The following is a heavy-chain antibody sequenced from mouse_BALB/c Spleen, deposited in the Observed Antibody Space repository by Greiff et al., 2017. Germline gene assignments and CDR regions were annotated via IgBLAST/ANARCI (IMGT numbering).Heavy chain of an antibody. CDR1: GDSITSGY. D-gene: IGHD1-1*01. CDR3: ARYDYGSSYYAMDY. V-gene: IGHV3-8*02. Sequence: EVKLLESGPSLVKPSQTLSLTCSVTGDSITSGYWNWIRKFPGNKLEYMGYISYSGSTYYNPSLKSRISITRDTSKNQYYLQLNSVTTEDTATYYCARYDYGSSYYAMDYWGQGTSVTVSS. CDR2: ISYSGST. J-gene: IGHJ4*01.